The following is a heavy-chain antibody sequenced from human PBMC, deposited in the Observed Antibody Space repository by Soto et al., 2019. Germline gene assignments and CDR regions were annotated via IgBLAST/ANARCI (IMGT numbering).Heavy chain of an antibody. J-gene: IGHJ4*02. CDR2: ISVSSTYA. CDR1: GFIFSDYY. V-gene: IGHV3-11*03. CDR3: ARGVRYYSSEKPANFDY. Sequence: QVQLLESGGGLVKPGGSLRLSCVASGFIFSDYYMSWIRQAPGKGLECVAYISVSSTYANYADSVEGRFTISRDNAENSLFLQMNRLRVEDSAVYFCARGVRYYSSEKPANFDYWGQGALVTVSS. D-gene: IGHD2-21*01.